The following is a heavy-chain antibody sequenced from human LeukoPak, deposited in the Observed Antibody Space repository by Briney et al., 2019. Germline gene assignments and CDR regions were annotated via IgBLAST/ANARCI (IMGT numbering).Heavy chain of an antibody. CDR2: ISHSRST. Sequence: SETLSLTCAVYGGSFSGYYWSWIRQPPGKGLEWIGEISHSRSTNYNPSLKSRVTISVDTSKNQFSLKLSSVTAADTAVYYCARIRSSWAKPFDYWGQGTLVTVSS. CDR3: ARIRSSWAKPFDY. V-gene: IGHV4-34*01. D-gene: IGHD6-13*01. CDR1: GGSFSGYY. J-gene: IGHJ4*02.